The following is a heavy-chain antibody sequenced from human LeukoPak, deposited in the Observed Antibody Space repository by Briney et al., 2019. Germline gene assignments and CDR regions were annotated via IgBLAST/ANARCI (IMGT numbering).Heavy chain of an antibody. CDR1: GFPFSSYA. D-gene: IGHD3-3*01. V-gene: IGHV3-23*01. CDR3: ASKRFLEIQ. Sequence: PGGSLRLSCAASGFPFSSYAMTWVRQAPGKGLEWVSTITASGAGIDYADSVKGRFTISRDNSKNRLYLQMNSLRAEDTAVYYCASKRFLEIQWGQGTLVTVSS. CDR2: ITASGAGI. J-gene: IGHJ4*02.